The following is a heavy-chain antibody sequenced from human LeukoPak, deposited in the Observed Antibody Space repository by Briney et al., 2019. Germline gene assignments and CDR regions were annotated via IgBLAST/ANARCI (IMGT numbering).Heavy chain of an antibody. V-gene: IGHV3-11*01. CDR1: GFTFSDYY. J-gene: IGHJ4*02. Sequence: KAGGSLRLSCAASGFTFSDYYMSWIRQAPGKGLEWVSYISSSGSTIYYADSVKGRFTISRDHDKKSLYLQINSLSAEDTAVYYRPKPPAHSLRDGYNLVVKFDYCDQGPLVTVSS. CDR2: ISSSGSTI. D-gene: IGHD5-24*01. CDR3: PKPPAHSLRDGYNLVVKFDY.